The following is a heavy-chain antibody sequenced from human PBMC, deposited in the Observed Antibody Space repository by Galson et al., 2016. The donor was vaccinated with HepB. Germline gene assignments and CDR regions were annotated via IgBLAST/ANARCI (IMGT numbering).Heavy chain of an antibody. CDR1: GITLRNFI. J-gene: IGHJ6*02. D-gene: IGHD2-2*01. CDR2: ISHDDISK. V-gene: IGHV3-30-3*01. CDR3: ARDPQYRLTNYYYYGMDV. Sequence: SLRLSCAASGITLRNFIIHWVRQPPGKGLEWVAAISHDDISKYYTDSVKGRFTISRDNSGNTVDLQMNSLRAEDTAVYYCARDPQYRLTNYYYYGMDVWGQGTTVTV.